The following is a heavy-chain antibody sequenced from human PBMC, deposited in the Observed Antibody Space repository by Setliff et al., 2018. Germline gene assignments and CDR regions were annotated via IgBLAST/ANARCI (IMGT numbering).Heavy chain of an antibody. CDR1: GYTFGAHY. D-gene: IGHD3-10*01. Sequence: ASVKVSCKASGYTFGAHYIHWIRQAPGQGLEWVGWINPNSGVTNYAQKFQGRVTMTRDTSISTAYMELSSLRSDDTAVYYCARVATLIRGVTVNWFDPWGQGTLVTVSS. J-gene: IGHJ5*02. CDR2: INPNSGVT. CDR3: ARVATLIRGVTVNWFDP. V-gene: IGHV1-2*02.